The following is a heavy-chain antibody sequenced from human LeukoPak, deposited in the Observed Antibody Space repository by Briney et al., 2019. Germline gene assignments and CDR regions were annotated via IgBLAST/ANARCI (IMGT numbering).Heavy chain of an antibody. CDR3: ARVEMATADY. Sequence: SETLSLTCTVSGGSISSSSYYWGWIRQPPGKGLEWIGSIYYSGSTYYNPSLKSRVTISVDTSKNQFSLKLSSVTAADTAVYYCARVEMATADYWGQGTLVTVSS. CDR2: IYYSGST. J-gene: IGHJ4*02. CDR1: GGSISSSSYY. D-gene: IGHD5-24*01. V-gene: IGHV4-39*07.